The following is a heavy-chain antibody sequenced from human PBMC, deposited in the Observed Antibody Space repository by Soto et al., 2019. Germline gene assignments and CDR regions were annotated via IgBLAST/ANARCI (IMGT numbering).Heavy chain of an antibody. CDR1: GGSVSSRTYY. CDR2: IYYSGSA. CDR3: VGSPNRYYFDY. Sequence: LSLTCTVSGGSVSSRTYYWSWVRQPPGKELEWIGYIYYSGSANYNPSLKSRVTISLDTSTNQFSLKLRSVTAADTAVYYCVGSPNRYYFDYWGKGTLVTVSS. D-gene: IGHD3-10*01. V-gene: IGHV4-61*01. J-gene: IGHJ4*02.